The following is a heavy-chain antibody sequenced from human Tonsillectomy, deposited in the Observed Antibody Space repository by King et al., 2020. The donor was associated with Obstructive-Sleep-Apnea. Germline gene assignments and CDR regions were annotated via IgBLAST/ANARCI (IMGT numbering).Heavy chain of an antibody. D-gene: IGHD2-2*02. CDR2: IKSKIGGGTT. J-gene: IGHJ5*02. CDR1: GFTFSDAW. V-gene: IGHV3-15*01. CDR3: AHIIVVPAALHH. Sequence: VQLVESGGGLVKPGGSLRLSCEVSGFTFSDAWMSWVRQAPGKGLEWVGRIKSKIGGGTTDYAAPVKGRFTISSDDSQNTVYLQMNSLKTEDTAVYFCAHIIVVPAALHHWGQGTLVTVSS.